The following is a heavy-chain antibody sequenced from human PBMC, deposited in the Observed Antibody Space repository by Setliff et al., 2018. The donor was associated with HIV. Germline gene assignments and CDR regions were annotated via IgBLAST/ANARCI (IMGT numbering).Heavy chain of an antibody. J-gene: IGHJ5*02. CDR3: ALPYCSGGNCWSSASLPPAGWFDP. Sequence: ASVKVSCKASGGTFSSYVISWVRQAPGQGPEWMGGIIPMYGVTNSAQKFQGRVTITTDESTSTAYMELSSLRSEDTAVYYCALPYCSGGNCWSSASLPPAGWFDPWGQGTLVTVSS. CDR2: IIPMYGVT. CDR1: GGTFSSYV. V-gene: IGHV1-69*05. D-gene: IGHD2-15*01.